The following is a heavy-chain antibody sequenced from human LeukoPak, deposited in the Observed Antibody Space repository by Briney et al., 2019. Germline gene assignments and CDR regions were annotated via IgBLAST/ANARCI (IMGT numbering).Heavy chain of an antibody. CDR1: GGSISSRNW. CDR3: ARAQEGCSRASCYLEP. J-gene: IGHJ5*02. D-gene: IGHD2-2*01. CDR2: MHHSGST. V-gene: IGHV4-4*02. Sequence: PSETLSLTCAISGGSISSRNWWNWVRQPPGQGLEWIGEMHHSGSTNYNPSLKSRVAISLDKTKNQFSLGLSSVAAADTALYYCARAQEGCSRASCYLEPWGQGTLVTVSS.